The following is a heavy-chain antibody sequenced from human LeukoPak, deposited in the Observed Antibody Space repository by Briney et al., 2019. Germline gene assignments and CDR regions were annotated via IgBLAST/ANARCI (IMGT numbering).Heavy chain of an antibody. D-gene: IGHD3-10*01. V-gene: IGHV1-18*01. J-gene: IGHJ4*02. CDR2: INIYKGNT. CDR3: ARDPLRSMVRNIDY. CDR1: GYTFSSYG. Sequence: ASVKVSCKGSGYTFSSYGITWVRQAPGQGLEWMGWINIYKGNTNYAQKLQGRVTMTADTSTTTAYMELRSLRSDDTAVYYCARDPLRSMVRNIDYWGQGTLVTVSS.